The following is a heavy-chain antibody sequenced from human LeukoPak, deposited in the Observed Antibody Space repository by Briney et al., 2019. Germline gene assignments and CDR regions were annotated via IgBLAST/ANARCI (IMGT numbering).Heavy chain of an antibody. V-gene: IGHV3-74*01. D-gene: IGHD1-1*01. CDR2: INIGGSTT. Sequence: PGGSLRLSCAASGFSFSSYWMHWVRQAPGKGLVCVSRINIGGSTTTYADSVKGRFTISRDNAKNTLSLQMNSLRADDTAVYYCISDHTGHDDYWGQGTLVTVSS. J-gene: IGHJ4*02. CDR3: ISDHTGHDDY. CDR1: GFSFSSYW.